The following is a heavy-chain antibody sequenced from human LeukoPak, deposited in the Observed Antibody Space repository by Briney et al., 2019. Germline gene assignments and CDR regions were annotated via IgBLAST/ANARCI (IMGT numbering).Heavy chain of an antibody. J-gene: IGHJ4*02. CDR3: ARQSITGTTSKVPNFDY. CDR1: GGSISSSSYY. Sequence: PSETLSLTCTVSGGSISSSSYYWGWIRQLPGKGLEWIGSIYYSGSTYYNPSLKSRVTISVDTSKNQFSLKLSSVTAADTAVYHCARQSITGTTSKVPNFDYWGQGTLVTVSS. D-gene: IGHD1-20*01. V-gene: IGHV4-39*01. CDR2: IYYSGST.